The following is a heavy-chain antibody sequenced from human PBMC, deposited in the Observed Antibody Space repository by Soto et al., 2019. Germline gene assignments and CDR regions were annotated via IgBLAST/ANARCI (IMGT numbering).Heavy chain of an antibody. CDR1: GFTFTSDP. CDR2: VHPYEGTT. V-gene: IGHV1-18*04. D-gene: IGHD5-12*01. CDR3: AREYYSSTTWIDY. Sequence: ASVKVSCKTSGFTFTSDPFSWVRQAPGQGLEWLAWVHPYEGTTKVAHQFRDRITLTTDTSAATVFMELTGLTSDDTAIYFCAREYYSSTTWIDYWGQGTLVTVSS. J-gene: IGHJ4*02.